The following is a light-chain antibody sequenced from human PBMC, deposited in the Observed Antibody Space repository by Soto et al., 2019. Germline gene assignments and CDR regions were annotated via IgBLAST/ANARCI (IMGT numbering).Light chain of an antibody. CDR2: AAS. CDR1: QTISSW. V-gene: IGKV1-39*01. CDR3: QQSYSTSWT. Sequence: DIHMTQSPSTLSGSLGDRVTITFRASQTISSWLAWYQQKPGKAPKLLIYAASSLQSGVPSRFSGSGSGTDFTLTISSLQPEDFATYYCQQSYSTSWTFGQGTKVDI. J-gene: IGKJ1*01.